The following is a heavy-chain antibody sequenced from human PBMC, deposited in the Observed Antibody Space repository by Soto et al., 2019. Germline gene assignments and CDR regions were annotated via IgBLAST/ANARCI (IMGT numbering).Heavy chain of an antibody. D-gene: IGHD3-3*01. V-gene: IGHV3-7*01. CDR3: ARGLYYHFWSGYDVFDI. J-gene: IGHJ3*02. Sequence: GGSLRLSCAASGFTFNNYWMSWVRQAPGKGLEWVANIKQDGSERNYVDSVKGRFTIFRDNAKNSLYLQMNSLRAEDMAVYYCARGLYYHFWSGYDVFDIWGQGTMVTVSS. CDR1: GFTFNNYW. CDR2: IKQDGSER.